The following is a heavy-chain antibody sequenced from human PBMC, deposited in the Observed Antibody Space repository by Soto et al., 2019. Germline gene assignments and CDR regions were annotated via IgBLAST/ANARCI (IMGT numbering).Heavy chain of an antibody. CDR1: GGSISSGGYY. CDR3: ARVIGYSSSSLVRYYYGMDV. Sequence: QVQLQESGPGLVKPSQTLSLTCTVSGGSISSGGYYWSWIRQHPGKGLEWIGYIYYSGSTYYNPSLKSRFTISVDTSKNQFSLKMSSVTAADTAVYYCARVIGYSSSSLVRYYYGMDVWGQGTTVTVSS. J-gene: IGHJ6*02. CDR2: IYYSGST. V-gene: IGHV4-31*03. D-gene: IGHD6-6*01.